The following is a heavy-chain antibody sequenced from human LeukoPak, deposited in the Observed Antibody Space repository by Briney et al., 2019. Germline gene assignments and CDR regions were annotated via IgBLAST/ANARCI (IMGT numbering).Heavy chain of an antibody. J-gene: IGHJ4*02. V-gene: IGHV3-30-3*01. Sequence: PGRSLRLSCAASGFTFSSHTMHWVRQAPGKGLEWVAVISYDGSNKYYADSVKGRFTISRDNSKNTLYLQMNSLRAEDTAVYYCAKDSSGKVPDYWGQGTLVTVSS. CDR3: AKDSSGKVPDY. CDR2: ISYDGSNK. D-gene: IGHD6-19*01. CDR1: GFTFSSHT.